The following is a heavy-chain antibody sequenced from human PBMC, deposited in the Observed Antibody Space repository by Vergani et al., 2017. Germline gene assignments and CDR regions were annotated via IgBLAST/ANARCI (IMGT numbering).Heavy chain of an antibody. CDR2: ISSSSSYI. D-gene: IGHD3-22*01. CDR3: ARDLGVSTMIVVVDAFDI. V-gene: IGHV3-21*01. Sequence: EVQLLESGGGLVQPGGSLRLSCAASGFTFSSYSMNWVRQAPGKGLEWVSSISSSSSYIYYADSVKGRFTISRDNAKNSLYLQMNSLRAEDTAVYYCARDLGVSTMIVVVDAFDIWGQGTMVTVSS. J-gene: IGHJ3*02. CDR1: GFTFSSYS.